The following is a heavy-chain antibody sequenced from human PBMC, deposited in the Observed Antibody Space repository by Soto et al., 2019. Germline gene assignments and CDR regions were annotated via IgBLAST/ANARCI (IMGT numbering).Heavy chain of an antibody. J-gene: IGHJ4*02. CDR3: ERGRWVQHELGYYLDS. D-gene: IGHD3-10*01. CDR2: INAGNGNT. CDR1: GYTFTNYA. V-gene: IGHV1-3*01. Sequence: QVQLVQSGPEGKKPGASVKVSCKASGYTFTNYAIHWVRQAPGQRLEGMGWINAGNGNTKYSQSFQGRVTIIRETSASTADVELSSLRSGDKALYYCERGRWVQHELGYYLDSGGQGTLVTVSS.